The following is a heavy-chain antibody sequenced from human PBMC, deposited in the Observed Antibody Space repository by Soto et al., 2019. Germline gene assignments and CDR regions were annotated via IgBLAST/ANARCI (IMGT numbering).Heavy chain of an antibody. D-gene: IGHD3-10*01. V-gene: IGHV3-11*01. CDR3: ARDDREDYYYYYMDV. J-gene: IGHJ6*03. Sequence: PGGSLRLSCAASGFTFSDYYMSWIRQAPGKGLEWVSYISSSGSTIYYADSVKGRFTISRDNAKNSLYLQMNSLRAEDTAVYYCARDDREDYYYYYMDVWGKGTTVTVSS. CDR2: ISSSGSTI. CDR1: GFTFSDYY.